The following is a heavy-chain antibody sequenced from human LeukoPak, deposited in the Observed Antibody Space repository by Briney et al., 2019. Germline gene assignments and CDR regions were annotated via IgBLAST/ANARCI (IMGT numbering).Heavy chain of an antibody. CDR3: ARAYYYGSGSYYIPYYYYYMDV. D-gene: IGHD3-10*01. CDR2: INHSGST. V-gene: IGHV4-38-2*02. Sequence: SETLSLTCTVSGYSISSGYYWGWIRQPPGKGLEWIGEINHSGSTNYNPSLKGRVTISVDTSKNQFSLKLSSVTAADTAVYYCARAYYYGSGSYYIPYYYYYMDVWGKGTTVTVSS. CDR1: GYSISSGYY. J-gene: IGHJ6*03.